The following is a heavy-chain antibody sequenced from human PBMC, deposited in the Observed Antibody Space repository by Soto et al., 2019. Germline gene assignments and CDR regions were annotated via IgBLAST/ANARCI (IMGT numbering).Heavy chain of an antibody. CDR1: GYSFASYY. V-gene: IGHV5-51*01. J-gene: IGHJ6*02. CDR3: AKWGLTTRPGQSPAFGGGMDV. D-gene: IGHD3-16*01. CDR2: IHPGDSDI. Sequence: GESLKISCEDLGYSFASYYIAWVRQMPGKRLEWMGIIHPGDSDIRHSPSFQGQVTISADRSINTAYLQWNSLKASDTAMYYCAKWGLTTRPGQSPAFGGGMDVWGQGTAVTVSS.